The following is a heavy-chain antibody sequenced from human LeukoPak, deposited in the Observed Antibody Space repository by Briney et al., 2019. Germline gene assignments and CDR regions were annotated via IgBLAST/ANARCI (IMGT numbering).Heavy chain of an antibody. CDR1: GFTFTNAW. J-gene: IGHJ4*02. Sequence: GGPLRLSCVDSGFTFTNAWMSWVRQAPGKGLEWIGRIKSKTDGETTNYAEPVRGRFTISRDDSKSAVYLQMNSLKIEDTAVYYCTTDLGTYYHGSQRLIPIDYWGQGTLVTVSS. CDR2: IKSKTDGETT. CDR3: TTDLGTYYHGSQRLIPIDY. V-gene: IGHV3-15*01. D-gene: IGHD3-10*01.